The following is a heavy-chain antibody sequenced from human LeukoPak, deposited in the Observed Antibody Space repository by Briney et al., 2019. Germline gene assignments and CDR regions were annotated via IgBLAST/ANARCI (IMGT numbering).Heavy chain of an antibody. J-gene: IGHJ4*02. D-gene: IGHD6-13*01. CDR1: GFTFSDYG. Sequence: PGGSLRLSCAASGFTFSDYGMHWVRQTPGRRLEWVAAIWYDGSNKYYADSVEGRFTISRDNSKNTLYLQMNSLRGEDMALYYCARDIVAAGGRYFGHWGQGTLVTVSS. CDR2: IWYDGSNK. CDR3: ARDIVAAGGRYFGH. V-gene: IGHV3-33*01.